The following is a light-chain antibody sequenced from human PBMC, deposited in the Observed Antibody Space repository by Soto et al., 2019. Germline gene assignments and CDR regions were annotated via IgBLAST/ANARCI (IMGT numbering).Light chain of an antibody. V-gene: IGLV1-40*01. J-gene: IGLJ1*01. CDR3: QSYDSSVSGYV. Sequence: SVLTQPPSVSGAPGQRVTISCTGSSSNIGAGYDVHWYQHLPGTAPKLLIYGNSNRPSGVPDRFSGSKSGTSASLAITGLQAEDEADYYCQSYDSSVSGYVFGTGTKVTVL. CDR1: SSNIGAGYD. CDR2: GNS.